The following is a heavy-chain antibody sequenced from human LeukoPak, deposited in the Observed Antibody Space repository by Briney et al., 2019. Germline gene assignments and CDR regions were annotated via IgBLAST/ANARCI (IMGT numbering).Heavy chain of an antibody. Sequence: SETLSLTCTVSGGSISRYYWSWIRQPPGEGLEWIGYIYYSGTTYYNPSLKSRVTISVDTSKNQFSLDLSSVTPADTAIYYCARYGVPGHKWFDPWGQGTLVTVPS. CDR3: ARYGVPGHKWFDP. CDR2: IYYSGTT. V-gene: IGHV4-59*01. CDR1: GGSISRYY. D-gene: IGHD4-17*01. J-gene: IGHJ5*02.